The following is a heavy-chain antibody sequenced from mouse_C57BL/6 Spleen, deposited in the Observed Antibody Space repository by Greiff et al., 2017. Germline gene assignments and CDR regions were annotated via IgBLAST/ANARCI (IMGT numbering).Heavy chain of an antibody. J-gene: IGHJ4*01. Sequence: EVHLVESGGGLVKPGGSLKLSCAASGFTFSSYAMSWVRQTPEKRLEWVATISDGGSYTYYPDNVKGRFTISRDNAKNNLYLQMSHLKSEDTAMYYCARDASYSNYPYAMDYWGQGTSVTVSS. D-gene: IGHD2-5*01. V-gene: IGHV5-4*01. CDR3: ARDASYSNYPYAMDY. CDR2: ISDGGSYT. CDR1: GFTFSSYA.